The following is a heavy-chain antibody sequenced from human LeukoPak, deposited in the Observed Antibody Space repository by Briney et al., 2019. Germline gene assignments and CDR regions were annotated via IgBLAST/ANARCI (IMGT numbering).Heavy chain of an antibody. D-gene: IGHD2-21*02. CDR1: GGSISSYY. Sequence: SETLSLTCTVSGGSISSYYWSWIRQPPGKGLEWIGYIYYSGSTNYNPSLKSRVTISVDTPKNQFSLKLSSVTAADTAVYYCARHGREVTYDPWGQGTLVTVSS. V-gene: IGHV4-59*08. J-gene: IGHJ5*02. CDR2: IYYSGST. CDR3: ARHGREVTYDP.